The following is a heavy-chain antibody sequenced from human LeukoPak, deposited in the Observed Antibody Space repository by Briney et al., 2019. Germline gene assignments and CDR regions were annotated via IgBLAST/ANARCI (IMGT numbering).Heavy chain of an antibody. CDR1: GYILTNYW. V-gene: IGHV5-51*01. CDR2: IYPGDSDA. J-gene: IGHJ5*02. CDR3: ARETVIMVRGVMTGWFDP. Sequence: KPGESLKISCRGSGYILTNYWIGWVRQMPGKGLEWMGIIYPGDSDARYSPSFQGQVTISADKSISTAYLQWSSLKASDTAMYYCARETVIMVRGVMTGWFDPWGQGTLVTVSS. D-gene: IGHD3-10*01.